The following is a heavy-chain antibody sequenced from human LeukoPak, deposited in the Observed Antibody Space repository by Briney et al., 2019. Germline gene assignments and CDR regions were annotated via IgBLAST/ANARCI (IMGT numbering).Heavy chain of an antibody. V-gene: IGHV3-23*01. CDR2: ISGGSGST. CDR1: GFTFSSYA. CDR3: VRDQDEDRGSTTFDR. Sequence: GGSLRLSCAASGFTFSSYAMSWVRQAPGKGLAWVSTISGGSGSTYCADSVKSRFTISRDNSKNTLYLQMNSLRDEDTAIYYCVRDQDEDRGSTTFDRWGQGTLVTVSS. D-gene: IGHD1-26*01. J-gene: IGHJ4*02.